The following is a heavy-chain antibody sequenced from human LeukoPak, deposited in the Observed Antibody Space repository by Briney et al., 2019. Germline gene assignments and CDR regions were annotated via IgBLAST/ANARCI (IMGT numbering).Heavy chain of an antibody. Sequence: GGSLRLSCAASGFTFRSYSLNWVRQAPGKGLEWVSYISSSSSTIYYADSVRGRFTISRDNAKNSLYLQMNSLRAEDTAVYYCARIHYYISGPPDSWGQGTLVTVSS. CDR2: ISSSSSTI. D-gene: IGHD3-22*01. CDR3: ARIHYYISGPPDS. J-gene: IGHJ4*02. CDR1: GFTFRSYS. V-gene: IGHV3-48*01.